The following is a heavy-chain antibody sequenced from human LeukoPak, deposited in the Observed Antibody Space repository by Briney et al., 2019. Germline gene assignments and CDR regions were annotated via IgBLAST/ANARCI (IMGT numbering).Heavy chain of an antibody. D-gene: IGHD2-2*01. Sequence: GGSLRLSCAASGFTFTRNAMAWVRQAPGKGLEWFSAIDGSGGTTFYADSVKGRVTISGVQSTNTVYLQMNSLRADDTAVYYCAKAHCSSTSCSRADNWGQGTLVTVSS. CDR1: GFTFTRNA. J-gene: IGHJ4*02. CDR2: IDGSGGTT. CDR3: AKAHCSSTSCSRADN. V-gene: IGHV3-23*01.